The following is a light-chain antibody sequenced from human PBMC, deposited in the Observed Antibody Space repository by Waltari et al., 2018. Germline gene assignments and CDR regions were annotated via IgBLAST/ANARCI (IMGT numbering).Light chain of an antibody. CDR1: SLRYYY. J-gene: IGLJ1*01. CDR3: YSSDTTGLRV. CDR2: EDT. V-gene: IGLV3-19*01. Sequence: SSELTQDPAVSVALGQTVRITCQGDSLRYYYANWYRQKPGQAPRLVIYEDTKRPSGIPARFSGSSSGTVATLTITGAQVDDEADYYCYSSDTTGLRVFGGGTTVVVL.